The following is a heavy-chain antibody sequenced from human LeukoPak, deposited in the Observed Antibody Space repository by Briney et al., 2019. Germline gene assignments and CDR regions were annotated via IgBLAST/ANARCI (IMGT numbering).Heavy chain of an antibody. J-gene: IGHJ6*03. CDR2: IYYTGTT. Sequence: SETLSLTCTVSGGSISSPNNYWGWIRQPPGKGLEWIGTIYYTGTTYYNPSLKSRVTISVDTSKNQFSLKLSSVTAADTAVYYCAREVADYYYYYYMDVWGKGTTVTVSS. V-gene: IGHV4-39*07. CDR3: AREVADYYYYYYMDV. CDR1: GGSISSPNNY.